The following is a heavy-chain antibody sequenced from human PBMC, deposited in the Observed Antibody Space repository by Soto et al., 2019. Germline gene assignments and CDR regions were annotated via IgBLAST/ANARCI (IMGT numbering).Heavy chain of an antibody. V-gene: IGHV1-69*01. CDR2: IIPIFGTA. J-gene: IGHJ6*02. Sequence: QVQLVQSGAEVKKPGSSVKVSCKASGGTFSSYAISWVRQAPGQGLEWMGGIIPIFGTANYAQKFQGRVTFTADESTSTAYMELSSLRSEDTAVYYCARDIVVVVASIYYYYGMDVWGQGTTVTVSS. CDR3: ARDIVVVVASIYYYYGMDV. CDR1: GGTFSSYA. D-gene: IGHD2-15*01.